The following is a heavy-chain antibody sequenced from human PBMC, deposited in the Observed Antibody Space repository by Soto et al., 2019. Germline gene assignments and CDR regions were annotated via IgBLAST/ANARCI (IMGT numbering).Heavy chain of an antibody. CDR1: GGSISSGGYS. V-gene: IGHV4-30-2*01. CDR3: ARVPDR. J-gene: IGHJ5*02. CDR2: IYHSGST. Sequence: SETLSLTCTVSGGSISSGGYSWSWIRQPPGKGLEWIGYIYHSGSTYYNPSLKIRVTISVDRSKNQFSLNLSSVTAADTAVYYCARVPDRWGQGTLVTVSS. D-gene: IGHD2-2*01.